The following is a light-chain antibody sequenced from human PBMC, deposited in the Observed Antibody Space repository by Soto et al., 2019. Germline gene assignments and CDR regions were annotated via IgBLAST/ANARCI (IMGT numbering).Light chain of an antibody. CDR1: QSVITSF. Sequence: EIVLTQSPGTLSLSPGERATLYCRASQSVITSFLAWFQQKPGQAPRLLIYGASSRATGIPDRFSGSGSGTDFALTISRLEPEDSAVYYCQQYGMSPPYTFGQGTKLEIK. V-gene: IGKV3-20*01. CDR2: GAS. J-gene: IGKJ2*01. CDR3: QQYGMSPPYT.